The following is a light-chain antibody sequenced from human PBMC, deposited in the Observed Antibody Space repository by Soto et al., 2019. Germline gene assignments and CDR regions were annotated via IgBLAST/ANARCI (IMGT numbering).Light chain of an antibody. CDR2: GAS. Sequence: EIVMTQTPATLSVSPGDRVTLSCRASQSVRSNSAWYQQKPGQTPRLLIYGASTRATGVLARFSGSGFETEFTLTISSLQSEDFAIYYCQQYSTWPLTFGGGTKVEIK. CDR1: QSVRSN. J-gene: IGKJ4*01. V-gene: IGKV3-15*01. CDR3: QQYSTWPLT.